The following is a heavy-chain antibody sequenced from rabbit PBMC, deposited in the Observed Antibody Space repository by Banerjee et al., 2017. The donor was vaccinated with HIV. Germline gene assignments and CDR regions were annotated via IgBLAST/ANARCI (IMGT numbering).Heavy chain of an antibody. D-gene: IGHD6-1*01. Sequence: QEQLEESGGDLVKPEGSLTLTCTASGFSFSSSYWICWVRQAPGKGLEWIACIYAGSSGSTYYASWVNGRFTISSTSSTTVTLQMTSLTAADTATYFCARGAGYAVYDYAHDAFDPWGPGTLVTVS. V-gene: IGHV1S45*01. CDR1: GFSFSSSYW. CDR2: IYAGSSGST. J-gene: IGHJ2*01. CDR3: ARGAGYAVYDYAHDAFDP.